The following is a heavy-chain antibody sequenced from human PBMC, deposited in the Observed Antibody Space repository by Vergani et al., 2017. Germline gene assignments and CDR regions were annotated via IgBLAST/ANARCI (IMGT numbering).Heavy chain of an antibody. V-gene: IGHV4-61*10. J-gene: IGHJ4*02. D-gene: IGHD1-1*01. CDR2: LFYGGST. Sequence: QVQLQESGPGLVKPSETLSLTCTVSGGSVSSGNYYWTWLRQPAGKGLQWIGYLFYGGSTHYNPSLKSRVTISVDTSKNQFSLKLSSVTAADTAVYYCARSRGTLFDYWGQGTLVTVSS. CDR3: ARSRGTLFDY. CDR1: GGSVSSGNYY.